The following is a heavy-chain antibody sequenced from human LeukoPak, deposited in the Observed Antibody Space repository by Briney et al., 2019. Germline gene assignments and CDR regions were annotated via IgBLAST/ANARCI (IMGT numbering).Heavy chain of an antibody. V-gene: IGHV1-18*01. CDR2: MSAYNGKT. J-gene: IGHJ3*02. CDR1: GYSFTSYG. D-gene: IGHD5-18*01. CDR3: ARGMGYSYGHPQGAFDI. Sequence: GASVKVSCKASGYSFTSYGFNWVRQAPGQGLEWMGWMSAYNGKTNYAHSLQGSVTVTADTSTSTAYMELRSLRSEDTAVYYCARGMGYSYGHPQGAFDIWGQGTMVTVSS.